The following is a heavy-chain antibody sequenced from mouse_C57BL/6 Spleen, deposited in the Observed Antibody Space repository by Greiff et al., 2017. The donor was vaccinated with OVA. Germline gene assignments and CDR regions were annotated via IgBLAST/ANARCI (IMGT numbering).Heavy chain of an antibody. CDR3: TRGSSYLYWYFDV. D-gene: IGHD1-1*01. CDR1: GFTFSDAW. CDR2: IRNKANNHAT. J-gene: IGHJ1*03. V-gene: IGHV6-6*01. Sequence: EVQGVESGGGLVQPGGSMKLSCAASGFTFSDAWMDWVRQSPEKGLEWVAEIRNKANNHATYYAESVKGRFTISRDDSKSSVYLQMNSLRAEDTGIYYCTRGSSYLYWYFDVWGTGTTVTVSS.